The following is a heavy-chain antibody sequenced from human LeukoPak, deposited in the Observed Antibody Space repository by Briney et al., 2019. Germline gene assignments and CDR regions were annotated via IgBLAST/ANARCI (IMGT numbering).Heavy chain of an antibody. CDR3: AMQRDGYHVSHDWYFDL. CDR2: IKSDGSST. V-gene: IGHV3-74*01. D-gene: IGHD5-24*01. Sequence: GGSLKLSCAASGFTFSSYWMHWVRQAPGKGLVWVSRIKSDGSSTSYADSVKGRFTISRDNSKNTLYMQMNSLRSEDTAVYYCAMQRDGYHVSHDWYFDLWGRGTLVTVSS. CDR1: GFTFSSYW. J-gene: IGHJ2*01.